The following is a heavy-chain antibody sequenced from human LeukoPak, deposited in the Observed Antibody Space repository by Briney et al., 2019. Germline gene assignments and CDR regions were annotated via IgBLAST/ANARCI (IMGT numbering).Heavy chain of an antibody. CDR2: ISGSGGIT. CDR1: GFTFSSYA. V-gene: IGHV3-23*01. J-gene: IGHJ4*02. Sequence: GGSLRLSCAASGFTFSSYAMHWVRQAPGKGLEWVSAISGSGGITYYADSVKGRFTLSRDNSKNTLYLQMNSLRAEDTAVYYCAKDYYYDSSGYSDYWGQGTLVTVSS. D-gene: IGHD3-22*01. CDR3: AKDYYYDSSGYSDY.